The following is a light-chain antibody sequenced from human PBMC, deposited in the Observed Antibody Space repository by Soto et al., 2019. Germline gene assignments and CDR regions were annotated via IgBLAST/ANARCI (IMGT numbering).Light chain of an antibody. V-gene: IGKV3-15*01. CDR3: QQYGSSPIT. CDR1: QSVSGN. Sequence: EIVMTQSPSTLSVSPGERAALSCRASQSVSGNLAWYQQKPGQAPRLLIYGASSRATGVPARFTGSGSGTEFTLTISSLQSEDFAVYYCQQYGSSPITFGQGTRLEIK. CDR2: GAS. J-gene: IGKJ5*01.